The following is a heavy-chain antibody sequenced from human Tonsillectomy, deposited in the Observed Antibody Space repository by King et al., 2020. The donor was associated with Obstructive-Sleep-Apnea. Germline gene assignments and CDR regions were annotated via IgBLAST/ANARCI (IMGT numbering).Heavy chain of an antibody. Sequence: EVQLMESGGGLVQPGRSLRLSCTTSGFTFGDFALSWIRQAPGRGLEWVSFIRSKNYGGTTEYAASVKSRFTISSDDSKSAAYLQMNILKSDDTAVYYCTRDPTGGSGASSYYFDYWGQGTLVTVSS. V-gene: IGHV3-49*03. CDR2: IRSKNYGGTT. CDR3: TRDPTGGSGASSYYFDY. J-gene: IGHJ4*02. D-gene: IGHD2-15*01. CDR1: GFTFGDFA.